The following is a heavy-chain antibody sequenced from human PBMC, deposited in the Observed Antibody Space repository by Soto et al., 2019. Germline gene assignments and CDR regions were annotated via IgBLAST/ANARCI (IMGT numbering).Heavy chain of an antibody. CDR2: ISWNSGSI. J-gene: IGHJ6*02. D-gene: IGHD2-15*01. CDR1: GFTFDDYA. V-gene: IGHV3-9*01. CDR3: AKDIGCSGGSCYSRSYSYYGMDV. Sequence: EVQLVESGGGLVQPGRSLRLSCAASGFTFDDYAMHWVRQAPGKGLEWVSGISWNSGSIGYADSVKGRFTISRDNAKNSLYLQMNSLRAEDTALYYCAKDIGCSGGSCYSRSYSYYGMDVWGQGTTVTISS.